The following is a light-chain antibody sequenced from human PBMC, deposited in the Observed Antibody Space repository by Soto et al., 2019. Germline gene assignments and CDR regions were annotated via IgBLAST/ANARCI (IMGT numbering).Light chain of an antibody. CDR3: QQSYSNPLVT. J-gene: IGKJ4*01. CDR2: TAS. V-gene: IGKV1-39*01. CDR1: QNIRSH. Sequence: DIQMTQSPSSLSASVGDTVTITCRASQNIRSHLNWYQQKPGKGPKLLIYTASSLQSGVPSRFSGSGSGTDFTLTISSPQPEDFATYYCQQSYSNPLVTFGGGTKVEIK.